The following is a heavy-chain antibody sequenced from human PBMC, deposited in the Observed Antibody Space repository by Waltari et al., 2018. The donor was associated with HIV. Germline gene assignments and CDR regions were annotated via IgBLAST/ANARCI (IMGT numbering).Heavy chain of an antibody. J-gene: IGHJ5*02. CDR3: ARGEGVVPAAMRTYNWFDP. CDR2: IYYSGST. CDR1: GGSISSYY. D-gene: IGHD2-2*01. V-gene: IGHV4-59*01. Sequence: QVQLQESGPGLVKPSETLSLTCTVSGGSISSYYWSWIRQPPGKGLEWIGYIYYSGSTNYNPSLKSRVTISVDTSKNQFSLKLSSVTAADTAVYYCARGEGVVPAAMRTYNWFDPWGQGTLVTVSS.